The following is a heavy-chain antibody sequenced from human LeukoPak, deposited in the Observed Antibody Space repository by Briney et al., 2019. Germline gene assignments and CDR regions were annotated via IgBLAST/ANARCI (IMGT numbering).Heavy chain of an antibody. CDR2: IYYSGST. CDR3: ARRLKIFGVGAGDAFDT. CDR1: GGSISSYY. V-gene: IGHV4-59*01. Sequence: SETLSLTCTVSGGSISSYYWSWIRQPPGKGPEWIGYIYYSGSTNYNPSLKSRVTISVDTSKNQFSLKLSSVTAADTAVYYCARRLKIFGVGAGDAFDTWGQGTMVTVSS. J-gene: IGHJ3*02. D-gene: IGHD3-3*01.